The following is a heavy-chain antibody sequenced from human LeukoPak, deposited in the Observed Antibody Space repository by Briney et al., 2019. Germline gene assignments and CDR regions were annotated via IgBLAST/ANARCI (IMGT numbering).Heavy chain of an antibody. J-gene: IGHJ5*02. CDR1: GFTFSSYA. D-gene: IGHD6-19*01. Sequence: GGCLRLSCAASGFTFSSYAMNWVRQAPGKGLEWVSAISGSGGSTYYADSVKGRFTISRDNSKNTLYLQINILRGEDTAKYYCAKDKQWLVPGHWFDPWGPGNLVTVSS. CDR3: AKDKQWLVPGHWFDP. CDR2: ISGSGGST. V-gene: IGHV3-23*01.